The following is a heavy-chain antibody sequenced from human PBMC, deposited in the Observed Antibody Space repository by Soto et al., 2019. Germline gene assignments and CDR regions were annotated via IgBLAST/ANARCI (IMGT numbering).Heavy chain of an antibody. D-gene: IGHD3-9*01. Sequence: PGGSLRLSCAASDFTFSSYAMHWIRQAPGKGLEWVAVISFDGNIIQYADSVKGRFIISRDNSKNTLYLQMNSLRGEDTAVYYCARTFDTITYYFDYWGQGTLVTVSS. CDR1: DFTFSSYA. CDR3: ARTFDTITYYFDY. J-gene: IGHJ4*02. CDR2: ISFDGNII. V-gene: IGHV3-30-3*01.